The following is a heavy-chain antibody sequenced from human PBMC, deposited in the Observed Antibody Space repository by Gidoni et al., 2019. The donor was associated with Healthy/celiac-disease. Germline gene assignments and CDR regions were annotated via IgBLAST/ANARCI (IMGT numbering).Heavy chain of an antibody. Sequence: QLQLQESGPGLVKPSETLSLTCTVSGGSISSSSYYWGWIRQPPGKGLEWIGSTYYSGSTYYNPSLKSRVTISVDTSKNQFSLKLSSVTAADTAVYYCAITSSGWYYYADYWGQGTLVTVSS. J-gene: IGHJ4*02. CDR2: TYYSGST. CDR1: GGSISSSSYY. CDR3: AITSSGWYYYADY. D-gene: IGHD6-19*01. V-gene: IGHV4-39*01.